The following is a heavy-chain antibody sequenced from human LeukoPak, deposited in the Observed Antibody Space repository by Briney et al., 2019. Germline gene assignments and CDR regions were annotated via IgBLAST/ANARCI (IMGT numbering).Heavy chain of an antibody. CDR3: ARLYQQSKWKYYYYYMDL. D-gene: IGHD1-1*01. V-gene: IGHV4-59*01. J-gene: IGHJ6*03. CDR2: VFDSGST. Sequence: ASETLSLTCSVSGASFSTNYWSWIRQPPGRGLEWIGYVFDSGSTNYNPSLKSRVTISVDTSTKQFSLRLSSVTAADTAVYYCARLYQQSKWKYYYYYMDLWGKGTAVTVSS. CDR1: GASFSTNY.